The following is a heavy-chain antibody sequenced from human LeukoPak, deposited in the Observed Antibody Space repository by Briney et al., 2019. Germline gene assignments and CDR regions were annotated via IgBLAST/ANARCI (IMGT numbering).Heavy chain of an antibody. D-gene: IGHD1-26*01. CDR1: GNSISNTYC. V-gene: IGHV4-38-2*01. J-gene: IGHJ4*02. Sequence: SETLSLTCAVSGNSISNTYCWGWIRQPPGKELEWIGSIYNRGSTHYNPSLKSRVTISVDTYKTQFSLKLSSVPAADTAVYYCARNSSGNYFDYWGQGTLVTVSS. CDR3: ARNSSGNYFDY. CDR2: IYNRGST.